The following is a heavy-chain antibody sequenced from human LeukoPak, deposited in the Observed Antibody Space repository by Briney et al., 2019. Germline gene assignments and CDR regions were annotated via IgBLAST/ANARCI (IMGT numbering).Heavy chain of an antibody. Sequence: PSGTLSLTCAVYGGSLSGYYWSWIRQPPGKGLEWIGEINHSGSTNYNPSLKSRVTISVDTSKNQFSLKLSSVTAADTAVYYCARGGYCSSTSCYDGKYMDVWGKGTTVTVSS. J-gene: IGHJ6*03. V-gene: IGHV4-34*01. CDR1: GGSLSGYY. D-gene: IGHD2-2*03. CDR2: INHSGST. CDR3: ARGGYCSSTSCYDGKYMDV.